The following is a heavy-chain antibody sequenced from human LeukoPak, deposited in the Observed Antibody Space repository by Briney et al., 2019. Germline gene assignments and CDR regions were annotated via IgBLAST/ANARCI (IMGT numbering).Heavy chain of an antibody. V-gene: IGHV4-59*01. CDR2: IYYSGST. CDR3: ARDLYDAFDI. J-gene: IGHJ3*02. CDR1: GVSITSYY. Sequence: SETLSLTCTVSGVSITSYYWSWIRQPPGKGLEWIGYIYYSGSTNYNPSLKSRATISVDTSKNQFSLKLSSVTAADTAVYYCARDLYDAFDIWGQGTMVTVSS.